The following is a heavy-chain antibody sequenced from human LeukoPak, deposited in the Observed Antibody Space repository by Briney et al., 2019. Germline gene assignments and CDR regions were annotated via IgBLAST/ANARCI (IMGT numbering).Heavy chain of an antibody. D-gene: IGHD2-2*01. CDR1: GYTLTELS. CDR2: FDPEDGET. CDR3: ARDVGDIVTIPAAISVP. J-gene: IGHJ5*02. V-gene: IGHV1-24*01. Sequence: ASVKVSCKVSGYTLTELSMHWVRQAPGKGLEWMGGFDPEDGETIYAQKFQGRVTMTEDTSTDTAYMEVRSLRSDDTAMYYCARDVGDIVTIPAAISVPWGQGTLVTVSS.